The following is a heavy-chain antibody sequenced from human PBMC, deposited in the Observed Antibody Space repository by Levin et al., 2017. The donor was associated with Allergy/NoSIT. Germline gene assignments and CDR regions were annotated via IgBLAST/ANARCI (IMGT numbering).Heavy chain of an antibody. CDR2: TIASLDYT. Sequence: HGESLKISCKASGGTYNTYRFTWVRQAPGQGLEWMGRTIASLDYTKYAQKFQGRVTIVAAKSATTVSLDLSILTFEDTAGYYCARELGHGYDYWGQGSLVAVSS. CDR1: GGTYNTYR. J-gene: IGHJ4*02. D-gene: IGHD5-24*01. V-gene: IGHV1-69*04. CDR3: ARELGHGYDY.